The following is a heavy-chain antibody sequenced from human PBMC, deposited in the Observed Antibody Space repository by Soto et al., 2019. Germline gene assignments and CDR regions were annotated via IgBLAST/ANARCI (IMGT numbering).Heavy chain of an antibody. CDR1: GGSVTSGTDY. V-gene: IGHV4-39*01. CDR3: ARRHYDNLEF. J-gene: IGHJ4*01. D-gene: IGHD3-9*01. CDR2: VYYSGTT. Sequence: SETLSLTCTVSGGSVTSGTDYWDWIRQPPGKGLEWIGTVYYSGTTKYNASLKSRVTISVDTSKNQFSLKLSPVTASDTAVYYCARRHYDNLEFWGRGTLVTVSS.